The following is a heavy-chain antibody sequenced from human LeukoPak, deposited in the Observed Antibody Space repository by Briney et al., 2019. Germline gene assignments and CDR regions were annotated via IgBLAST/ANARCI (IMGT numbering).Heavy chain of an antibody. J-gene: IGHJ4*02. CDR2: IYYSGST. V-gene: IGHV4-59*01. D-gene: IGHD3-22*01. CDR3: ARGVPYYYDSSGYPFHY. Sequence: SETLSLTCTVSGGSISSYYWNWIRQPPGKGLEWIGYIYYSGSTNYNPSLKSRVTISVDTSKNQFSLKLSFVTAADTAVYYCARGVPYYYDSSGYPFHYWGQGTLVTVSS. CDR1: GGSISSYY.